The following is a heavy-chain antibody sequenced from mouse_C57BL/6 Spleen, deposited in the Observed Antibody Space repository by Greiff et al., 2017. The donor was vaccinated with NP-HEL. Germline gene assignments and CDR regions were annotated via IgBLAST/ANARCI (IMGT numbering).Heavy chain of an antibody. Sequence: VQGVESGPELVKPGASVKISCKASGYAFSSSWMNWVKQRPGKGLEWIGRIYPGDGDTNYNGKFKGKATLTADKSSSTAYMQLSSLTSEDSAVYFCARSDSPYYFDYWGQGTTLTVSS. CDR1: GYAFSSSW. CDR3: ARSDSPYYFDY. CDR2: IYPGDGDT. J-gene: IGHJ2*01. V-gene: IGHV1-82*01.